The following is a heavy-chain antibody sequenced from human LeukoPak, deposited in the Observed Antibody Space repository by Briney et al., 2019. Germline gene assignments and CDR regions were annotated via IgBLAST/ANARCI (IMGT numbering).Heavy chain of an antibody. CDR1: GFTFSSYA. Sequence: GGSLRLSCAASGFTFSSYAMHWVRQAPGKGLEWVAIISYDGNNKYYADSVKGRFTISRDNSKSTLYLQMNSLRAEDTAVYYCAKVPGDGYNSYDAFDIWGQGTMVTVSS. J-gene: IGHJ3*02. D-gene: IGHD5-24*01. CDR3: AKVPGDGYNSYDAFDI. V-gene: IGHV3-30-3*01. CDR2: ISYDGNNK.